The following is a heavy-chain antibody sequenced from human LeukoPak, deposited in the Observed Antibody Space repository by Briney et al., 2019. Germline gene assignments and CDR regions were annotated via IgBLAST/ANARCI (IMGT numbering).Heavy chain of an antibody. CDR1: GGPLTSNNW. CDR2: IYHSGST. V-gene: IGHV4-4*02. D-gene: IGHD3-10*01. Sequence: PSETLSLTCAVSGGPPVSGGPLTSNNWWSWVRQPPGKGLEWIGEIYHSGSTNYNPSLKSRVTISLDTSKNQFSLRLRSVTAADTAMYYCARILRYYGSGSYGYWGQGTLVTVSS. CDR3: ARILRYYGSGSYGY. J-gene: IGHJ4*02.